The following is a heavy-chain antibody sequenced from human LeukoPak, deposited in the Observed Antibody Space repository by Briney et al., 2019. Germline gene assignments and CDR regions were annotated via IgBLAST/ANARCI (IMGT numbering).Heavy chain of an antibody. J-gene: IGHJ4*02. CDR3: ARAGGRFGEVFKY. D-gene: IGHD3-10*01. V-gene: IGHV4-59*08. CDR2: IYYSGST. Sequence: PSETLSLTCTVPGGSISSYSGNWIRQPPGKGLEWIGCIYYSGSTNYNASLKSRVTMSVDTSKNQFSLNLSSVTAADTAVYYCARAGGRFGEVFKYGGQGTLVTVS. CDR1: GGSISSYS.